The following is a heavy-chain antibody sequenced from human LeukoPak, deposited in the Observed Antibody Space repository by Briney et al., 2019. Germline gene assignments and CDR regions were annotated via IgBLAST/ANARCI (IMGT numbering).Heavy chain of an antibody. CDR1: GFTVSSNS. D-gene: IGHD2/OR15-2a*01. CDR2: ISGSGGST. J-gene: IGHJ4*02. CDR3: ARDKGEAVLNTVGHFDS. Sequence: PGGSLRLSCTVSGFTVSSNSMSWVRQAPGKGLEWVSAISGSGGSTYYADSVKGRFTISRDNSKNTLYLQMNSLRAEDTAVYYCARDKGEAVLNTVGHFDSWGQGTLVTVSS. V-gene: IGHV3-23*01.